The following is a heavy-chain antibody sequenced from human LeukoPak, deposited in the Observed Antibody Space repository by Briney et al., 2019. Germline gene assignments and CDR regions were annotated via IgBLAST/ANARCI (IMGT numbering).Heavy chain of an antibody. Sequence: SETLSLTCAVYGGSFSGHYWRWVRQPPGKGLEWIGEVNDSGDTNYNLSLKSWFIISVDTSKNQFSLKVNSVTVADTGVYYCARCLAFSSGCWGLYVWGRGTTVTVSS. D-gene: IGHD6-19*01. CDR2: VNDSGDT. CDR3: ARCLAFSSGCWGLYV. J-gene: IGHJ6*04. CDR1: GGSFSGHY. V-gene: IGHV4-34*01.